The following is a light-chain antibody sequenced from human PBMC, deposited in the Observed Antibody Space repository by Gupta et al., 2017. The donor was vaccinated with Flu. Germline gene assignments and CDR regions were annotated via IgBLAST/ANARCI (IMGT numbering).Light chain of an antibody. J-gene: IGKJ1*01. CDR2: AAS. CDR1: ESVGGSA. CDR3: QQYISSPRT. V-gene: IGKV3-20*01. Sequence: EIVLTQSPDTLSLSPGERATLSCRASESVGGSAIAWYQQRHGQAPRLLMYAASFRPPGIPDRFRGSVSGIDFTLTINRLETDDFAVYYCQQYISSPRTFGQGTRVEI.